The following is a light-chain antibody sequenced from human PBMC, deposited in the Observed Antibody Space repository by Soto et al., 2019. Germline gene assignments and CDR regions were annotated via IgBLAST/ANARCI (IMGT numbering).Light chain of an antibody. J-gene: IGLJ1*01. V-gene: IGLV2-14*03. CDR1: SSDVGGYNY. Sequence: QSVLTQPASVSGSLGQSVTISCTGTSSDVGGYNYVSWYQQHPGKVPKLMIYDVSDRPSGVSNRFSGSKSGNTASLTISGLQAEDEADYYCSSFTGSTSYVFGSGTKLTVL. CDR3: SSFTGSTSYV. CDR2: DVS.